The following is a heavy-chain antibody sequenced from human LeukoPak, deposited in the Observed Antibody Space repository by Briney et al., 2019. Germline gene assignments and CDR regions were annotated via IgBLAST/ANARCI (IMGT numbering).Heavy chain of an antibody. V-gene: IGHV3-9*03. CDR2: ISWNSGSI. CDR3: AKGGSVVATPIDY. J-gene: IGHJ4*02. Sequence: PGGSLRLPCAASGFTFDDYAMHWVRQAPGKGLEWVSGISWNSGSIGYADSVKGRFTISRDNAKNSLYLQMNSLRAEDMALYYCAKGGSVVATPIDYWGQGTLVTVSS. CDR1: GFTFDDYA. D-gene: IGHD5-12*01.